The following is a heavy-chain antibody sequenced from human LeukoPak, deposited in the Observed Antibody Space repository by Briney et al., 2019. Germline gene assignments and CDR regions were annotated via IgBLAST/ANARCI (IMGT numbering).Heavy chain of an antibody. Sequence: GGSLRLSCAASGFIFSNAYMNWVRQAPGKGLEWVGRIKPKTDGETTEHAAPVKDRFSISRDDSKSMMYLQMNSLKTEDTAVYYCITPLPYSAQGGQGTLVTVSS. CDR3: ITPLPYSAQ. CDR1: GFIFSNAY. J-gene: IGHJ4*02. CDR2: IKPKTDGETT. V-gene: IGHV3-15*07. D-gene: IGHD2-21*01.